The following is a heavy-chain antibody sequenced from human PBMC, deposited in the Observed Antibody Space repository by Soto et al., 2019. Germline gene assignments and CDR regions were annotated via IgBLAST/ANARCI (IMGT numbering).Heavy chain of an antibody. V-gene: IGHV3-23*01. Sequence: PGGSLRLSCAASGFTFSSYAMSWVRQAPGKGLEWVSAISGSGGSTYYADSVKGRFTISRDNSKNTLYLQMNSLRAEDTAVYYCAKVPSPRRYCSGGSCWDDYWGQGTLVTVSS. J-gene: IGHJ4*02. CDR3: AKVPSPRRYCSGGSCWDDY. D-gene: IGHD2-15*01. CDR1: GFTFSSYA. CDR2: ISGSGGST.